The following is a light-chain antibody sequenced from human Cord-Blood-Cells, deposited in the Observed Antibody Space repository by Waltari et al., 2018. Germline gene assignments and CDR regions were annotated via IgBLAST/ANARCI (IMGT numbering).Light chain of an antibody. Sequence: EIVLTQSPGTLSLSPGERATLSCRASQSVSSSYLAWYQQKPGQAPRLLTYGASGRATGIPDRFSGSGSGTDFTLTISRLEPEDFAVYYCQQYGSSPPLTFGGGTKVEIK. V-gene: IGKV3-20*01. J-gene: IGKJ4*01. CDR2: GAS. CDR3: QQYGSSPPLT. CDR1: QSVSSSY.